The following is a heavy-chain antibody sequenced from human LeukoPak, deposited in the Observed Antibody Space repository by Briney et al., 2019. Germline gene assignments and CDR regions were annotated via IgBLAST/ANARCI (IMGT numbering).Heavy chain of an antibody. Sequence: SVKVSCKASGYTFTGYYMHWVRQAPGQGLEWMGGIIPIFGTANYAQKFQGRVTITADESTSTAYMELSSLRSEDTAVYYCARALGMIAFDIWGQGTMVTVSS. CDR1: GYTFTGYY. CDR2: IIPIFGTA. V-gene: IGHV1-69*13. J-gene: IGHJ3*02. CDR3: ARALGMIAFDI. D-gene: IGHD3-16*01.